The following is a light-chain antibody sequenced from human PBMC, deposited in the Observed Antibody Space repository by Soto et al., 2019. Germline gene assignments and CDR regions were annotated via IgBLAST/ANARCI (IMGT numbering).Light chain of an antibody. V-gene: IGLV1-47*01. CDR3: AAWDDSLSGVV. CDR2: WDG. J-gene: IGLJ3*02. Sequence: QPVLTQPLSAYGTPGQRVTISCSGSSSNVGSNYVYWYQQVPGTAPILLMHWDGQRPSGVPVRFSGSKSGTSASLAISGLRSEDEADYYCAAWDDSLSGVVFGGGTKLTVL. CDR1: SSNVGSNY.